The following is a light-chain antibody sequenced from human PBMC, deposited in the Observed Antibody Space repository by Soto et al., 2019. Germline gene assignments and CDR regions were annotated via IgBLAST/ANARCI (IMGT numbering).Light chain of an antibody. CDR1: SSYVGGYNY. CDR3: SSYTSSSTYV. CDR2: DVS. V-gene: IGLV2-14*01. J-gene: IGLJ1*01. Sequence: QSALAQPASLSGSPERWFPISCTEPSSYVGGYNYVSWYQQHPGKAPKLMIYDVSNRPSGVSNRFSGSKSGNTASLTISGLQAEDEADYYCSSYTSSSTYVFGTGTKVTVL.